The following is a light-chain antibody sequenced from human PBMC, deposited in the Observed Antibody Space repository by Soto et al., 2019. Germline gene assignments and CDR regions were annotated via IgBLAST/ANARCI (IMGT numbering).Light chain of an antibody. Sequence: DIQLTQSPSFLSASVGDRITITCRASQGISSYLAWYQQKPGKAPKLLIYAASTLQSGVPSRFSGSGSGTEFTLTISSLQPEDFATYYCQQSYSYPHSFGQGTKVEI. V-gene: IGKV1-9*01. J-gene: IGKJ2*01. CDR2: AAS. CDR1: QGISSY. CDR3: QQSYSYPHS.